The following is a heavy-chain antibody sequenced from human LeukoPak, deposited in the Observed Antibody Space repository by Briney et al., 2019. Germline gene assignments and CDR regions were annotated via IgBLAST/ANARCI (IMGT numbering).Heavy chain of an antibody. V-gene: IGHV3-21*01. D-gene: IGHD3-9*01. Sequence: GGSLRLSCAASGFTFSSYSMNWVRQASGKGLEWVSSISSSSSYIYYADSVKGRFTISRDNAKNSLYLQMNSLRAEDTAVYYCARDYDILTGYYPSYGMDVWGQGTTVTVSS. CDR2: ISSSSSYI. CDR1: GFTFSSYS. CDR3: ARDYDILTGYYPSYGMDV. J-gene: IGHJ6*02.